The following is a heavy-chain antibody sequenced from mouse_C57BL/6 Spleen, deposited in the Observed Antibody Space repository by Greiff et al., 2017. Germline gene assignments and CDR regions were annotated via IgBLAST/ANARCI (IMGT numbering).Heavy chain of an antibody. V-gene: IGHV5-17*01. CDR2: ISSGSSTI. J-gene: IGHJ4*01. D-gene: IGHD2-5*01. CDR3: ARRDSNYGKGAMDY. CDR1: GFTFSDYG. Sequence: DVKLVESGGGLVKPGGSLKLSCAASGFTFSDYGMHWVRQAPEQGLEWVAYISSGSSTIYYADTVKGRFTISRDNAKNTLFLQMTSLRSEDTAMYYCARRDSNYGKGAMDYWGQGTSVTVSS.